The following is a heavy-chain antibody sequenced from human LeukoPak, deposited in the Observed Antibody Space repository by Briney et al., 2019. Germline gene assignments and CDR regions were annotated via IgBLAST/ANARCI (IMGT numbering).Heavy chain of an antibody. CDR2: IYYSGST. CDR3: ARPPYSEEALDV. D-gene: IGHD6-13*01. CDR1: GGSISSSSYY. Sequence: PSETLSLTCTVSGGSISSSSYYWGWIRQPPGKGLEWIGSIYYSGSTYYNPSLKSRVTISVDTSKNQFSLKLSSVTAADTAVYYCARPPYSEEALDVWGQGTMVSVPS. V-gene: IGHV4-39*01. J-gene: IGHJ3*01.